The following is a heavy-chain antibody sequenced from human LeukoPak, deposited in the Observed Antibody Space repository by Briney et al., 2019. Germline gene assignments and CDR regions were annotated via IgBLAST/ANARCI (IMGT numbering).Heavy chain of an antibody. Sequence: GGSLRLSCAASGFTFSSYDMHWVRQAPGKGLEWVSILYSGGDTYYADSVKGRFTISTDNSKNTLYTQMSSLSTEERAVYYRAKAHCGSYYSGMNWGQGTLVTVSS. CDR2: LYSGGDT. CDR1: GFTFSSYD. D-gene: IGHD1-26*01. V-gene: IGHV3-NL1*01. CDR3: AKAHCGSYYSGMN. J-gene: IGHJ4*02.